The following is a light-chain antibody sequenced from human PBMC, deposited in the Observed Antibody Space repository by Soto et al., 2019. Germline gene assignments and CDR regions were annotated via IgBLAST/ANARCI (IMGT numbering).Light chain of an antibody. CDR3: SSYSNTEHGL. V-gene: IGLV2-14*01. CDR2: DVT. J-gene: IGLJ2*01. CDR1: SSDVGRYNY. Sequence: QSALTQPASVSGSPGQSITISCTGTSSDVGRYNYVSWYQQHPGKAPKLLIYDVTNRPSGVSSRFSGSKSGNTASLAISGLQAEDEADYYCSSYSNTEHGLFGGRTKLTVL.